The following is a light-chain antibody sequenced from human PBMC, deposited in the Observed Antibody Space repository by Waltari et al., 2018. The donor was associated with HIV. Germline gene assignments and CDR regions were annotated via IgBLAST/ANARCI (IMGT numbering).Light chain of an antibody. CDR1: SGRIASNY. CDR3: QSFDGITAV. J-gene: IGLJ3*02. Sequence: NLMLTQPHSVSDSPGKTVTISCTGSSGRIASNYVQWYQQRPGSAPTTVIFEDNQRSSGVPDRFSGSIDSSSNSASLTISRLKTEDEADYYCQSFDGITAVFGGGTKLTVL. CDR2: EDN. V-gene: IGLV6-57*02.